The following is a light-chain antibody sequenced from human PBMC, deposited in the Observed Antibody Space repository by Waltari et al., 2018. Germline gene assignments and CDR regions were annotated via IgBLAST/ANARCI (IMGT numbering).Light chain of an antibody. J-gene: IGLJ2*01. CDR2: RNT. Sequence: QSVLTQPPSASGTPGQRVTISCSESNSNVGRNYVYWYQQFPDTAPKLLIYRNTQRASGVPDRFSASKSGTSASLAISGLRSEDEADYFCAAWDDSLSGHVVFGGGTKVTVL. CDR3: AAWDDSLSGHVV. CDR1: NSNVGRNY. V-gene: IGLV1-47*01.